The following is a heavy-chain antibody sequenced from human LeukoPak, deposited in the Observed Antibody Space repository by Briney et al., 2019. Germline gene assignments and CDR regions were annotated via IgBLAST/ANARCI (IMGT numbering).Heavy chain of an antibody. D-gene: IGHD1-26*01. CDR3: ARETFSGSYYGSPGYYYMDV. J-gene: IGHJ6*03. CDR2: IYTSGST. V-gene: IGHV4-4*07. Sequence: SETLSLTCTVSGGSISSYYWSWIRQPAGKGLEWIGRIYTSGSTNYNPSLKSRVTMSVDTSKNQFSLKLSSVTAADTAVYYCARETFSGSYYGSPGYYYMDVWGKGTTVTISS. CDR1: GGSISSYY.